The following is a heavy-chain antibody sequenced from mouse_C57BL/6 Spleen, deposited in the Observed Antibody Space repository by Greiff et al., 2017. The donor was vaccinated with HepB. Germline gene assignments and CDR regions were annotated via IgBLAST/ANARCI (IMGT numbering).Heavy chain of an antibody. J-gene: IGHJ2*01. D-gene: IGHD1-1*01. CDR1: GFTFSDYY. CDR3: ARVELITTDFDY. CDR2: INYDGSST. V-gene: IGHV5-16*01. Sequence: EVKLVESEGGLVQPGSSMKLSCTASGFTFSDYYMAWVRQVPEKGLEWVANINYDGSSTYYLDSLKSRFIISRDNAKNILYLQMSSLKSEDTATYYCARVELITTDFDYWGQGTTLTVSS.